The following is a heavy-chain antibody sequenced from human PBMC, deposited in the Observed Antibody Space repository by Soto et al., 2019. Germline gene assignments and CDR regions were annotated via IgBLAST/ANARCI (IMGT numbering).Heavy chain of an antibody. CDR2: IYYSGST. Sequence: KDSGTLSLSCTVSGGSISSYYWSWIRQPPGKGLGWIGYIYYSGSTNYNPSLKSRVTISVDTSKNQFSLKLSSVTAADTAVYYCARHVKSPYVDDYYYYYMDVWGKGTTVTVSS. CDR3: ARHVKSPYVDDYYYYYMDV. D-gene: IGHD3-16*01. V-gene: IGHV4-59*08. J-gene: IGHJ6*03. CDR1: GGSISSYY.